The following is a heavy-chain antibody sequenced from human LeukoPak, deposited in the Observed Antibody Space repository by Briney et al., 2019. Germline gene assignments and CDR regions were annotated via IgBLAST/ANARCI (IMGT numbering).Heavy chain of an antibody. CDR2: IYYSGST. D-gene: IGHD3-16*01. V-gene: IGHV4-59*01. J-gene: IGHJ6*02. CDR1: GGSISSYY. Sequence: SETLSLTCTVSGGSISSYYWSWIRQPPGKGLEWIGYIYYSGSTNYNPSLKSRVTISVDTSKNQFSLKLSSVTAADTAVYYCASVMITYRGYYGMDVWGQGTTVTVSS. CDR3: ASVMITYRGYYGMDV.